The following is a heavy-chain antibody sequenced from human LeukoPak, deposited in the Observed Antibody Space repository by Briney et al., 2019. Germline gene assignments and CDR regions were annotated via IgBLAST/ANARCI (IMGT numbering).Heavy chain of an antibody. J-gene: IGHJ4*02. CDR2: INPNSGGT. Sequence: ASVKVSCKASGYTFTGYYMHWVRQAPGQGLEWMGWINPNSGGTNYAQKLQGRVTMTRDTSISTAYMELSGLRSDDTAVYYCARSWAYGSGSYYAFDYWGQGTLVTVSS. CDR1: GYTFTGYY. V-gene: IGHV1-2*02. D-gene: IGHD3-10*01. CDR3: ARSWAYGSGSYYAFDY.